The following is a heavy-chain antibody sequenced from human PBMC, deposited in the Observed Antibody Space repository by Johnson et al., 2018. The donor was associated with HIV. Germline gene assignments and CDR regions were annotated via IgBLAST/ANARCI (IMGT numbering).Heavy chain of an antibody. Sequence: VQLVESGGGLVHPGGSLRLSCAASGFTVSSYDMHWVRQSTGKGLEWVSAIGTAGDTYYPGSVKGRFTISRENAKNSLYLQMNSLRAGDTAVYYCARLDRRSGSYYPGAFDIWGQGTMVTVSS. CDR2: IGTAGDT. V-gene: IGHV3-13*01. D-gene: IGHD1-26*01. J-gene: IGHJ3*02. CDR1: GFTVSSYD. CDR3: ARLDRRSGSYYPGAFDI.